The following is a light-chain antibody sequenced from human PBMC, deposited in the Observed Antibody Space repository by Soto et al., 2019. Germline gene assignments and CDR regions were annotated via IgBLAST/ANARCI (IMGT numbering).Light chain of an antibody. Sequence: SVLTQPASLSGSPGQSITNSCPGTSSDICGYNYVSWYKQHPGKAPKLMIYDVSNRPSGVSNRFSGSKSGNTASLTISGLQAEDEADYYCSSYTSSFYVFGTGTKVTVL. CDR1: SSDICGYNY. CDR3: SSYTSSFYV. CDR2: DVS. J-gene: IGLJ1*01. V-gene: IGLV2-14*01.